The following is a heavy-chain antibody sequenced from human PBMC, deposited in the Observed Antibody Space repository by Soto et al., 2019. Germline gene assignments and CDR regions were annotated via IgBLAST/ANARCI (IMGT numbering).Heavy chain of an antibody. D-gene: IGHD2-15*01. CDR2: IYYTGST. J-gene: IGHJ4*02. Sequence: SETLSLTCTVSGGSISSYYWSWIRQPPGKGLEWIGYIYYTGSTNYNPSLKSRVTISVDTSKKQFSLKLSSVTAADTAVYYCARHRPYSTPFYFDHWGQGTQVTVSS. CDR3: ARHRPYSTPFYFDH. CDR1: GGSISSYY. V-gene: IGHV4-59*08.